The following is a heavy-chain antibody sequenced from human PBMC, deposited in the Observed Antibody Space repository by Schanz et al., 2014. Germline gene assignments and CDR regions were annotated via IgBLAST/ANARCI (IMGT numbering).Heavy chain of an antibody. V-gene: IGHV3-74*01. CDR3: TRPALWVGDNCFDP. CDR1: GFTFSSYW. CDR2: IKSNGSST. D-gene: IGHD3-10*01. Sequence: EVQLVESGGGLVQPGGSLRLSCAASGFTFSSYWMHWVRQVPGKGLVWVSRIKSNGSSTSYADSVKGGFTISRDNAKNTLYLQMNRRRDEDAAVYYCTRPALWVGDNCFDPWGQGTLVTVSS. J-gene: IGHJ5*02.